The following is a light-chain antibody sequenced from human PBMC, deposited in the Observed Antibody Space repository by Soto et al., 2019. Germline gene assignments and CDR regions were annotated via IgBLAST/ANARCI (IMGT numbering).Light chain of an antibody. Sequence: EIVLTQSPATLSLSPGERATISCRASQSVSSYLAWYQQKPGQAPRLLIYDASNRATGIPTRFSGRGSGTEFTLTISSLEPEDFAVYYCQQRSPPFTFGPGTKVDIK. CDR1: QSVSSY. V-gene: IGKV3-11*01. CDR2: DAS. J-gene: IGKJ3*01. CDR3: QQRSPPFT.